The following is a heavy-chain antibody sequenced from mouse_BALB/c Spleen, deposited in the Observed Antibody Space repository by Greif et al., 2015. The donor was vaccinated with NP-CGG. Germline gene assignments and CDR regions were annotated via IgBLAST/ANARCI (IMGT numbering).Heavy chain of an antibody. CDR2: IDPENGDT. D-gene: IGHD1-3*01. J-gene: IGHJ2*01. Sequence: VQLQQSGAELVRSGASVKLSCTASGFNIKDYYMHWVKQRPEQGLEWIGWIDPENGDTEYAPKFQGKATMTADTSSNTAYLQLSSLTSEDTAVYYCNSHPRSSYFDYWGQGTTLTVSS. CDR1: GFNIKDYY. CDR3: NSHPRSSYFDY. V-gene: IGHV14-4*02.